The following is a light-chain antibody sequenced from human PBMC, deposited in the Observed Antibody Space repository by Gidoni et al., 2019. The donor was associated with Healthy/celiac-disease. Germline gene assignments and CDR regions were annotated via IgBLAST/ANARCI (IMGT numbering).Light chain of an antibody. V-gene: IGKV4-1*01. CDR2: WAS. Sequence: DIVLTHSPASLTVSPGERATTNCKSSQSVLYSSNNTNYLAWYQQKPGQPPKLLIYWASTRESGVPDRFSGSGSGTDFTLTISSLQAEDVVIYYCQQYYSSPLTFGGGTKVEIK. CDR1: QSVLYSSNNTNY. J-gene: IGKJ4*01. CDR3: QQYYSSPLT.